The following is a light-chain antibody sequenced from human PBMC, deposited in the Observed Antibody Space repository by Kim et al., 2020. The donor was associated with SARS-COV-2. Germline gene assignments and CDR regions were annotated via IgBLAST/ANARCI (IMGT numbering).Light chain of an antibody. Sequence: SVLTQPPSASGTPGQRVTISCSGSNSNIGVNTVNWYQQFPGTAPKLLIYRNNQRPSGVPDRFSGSKSGTSASLALSGLLSEDEADYYCATWDDSLNAWVLGGGTQMTV. CDR2: RNN. V-gene: IGLV1-44*01. J-gene: IGLJ3*02. CDR1: NSNIGVNT. CDR3: ATWDDSLNAWV.